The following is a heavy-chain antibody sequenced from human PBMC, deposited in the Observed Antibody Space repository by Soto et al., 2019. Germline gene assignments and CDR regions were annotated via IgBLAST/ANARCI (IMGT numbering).Heavy chain of an antibody. CDR3: ARGGLLGSIFGVAPLDY. Sequence: PSETLSLTCAVYGGSFSGYYWSWIRQPPGKGLEWIGEINHSGSTNYNPSLKSRVTISVDTSKNQFSLKLGSVTAADTAVYYCARGGLLGSIFGVAPLDYWGQGTLVTVSS. J-gene: IGHJ4*02. CDR1: GGSFSGYY. D-gene: IGHD3-3*01. CDR2: INHSGST. V-gene: IGHV4-34*01.